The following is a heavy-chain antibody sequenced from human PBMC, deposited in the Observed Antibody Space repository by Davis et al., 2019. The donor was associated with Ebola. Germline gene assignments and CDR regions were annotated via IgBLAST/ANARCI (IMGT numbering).Heavy chain of an antibody. D-gene: IGHD6-13*01. CDR2: VSYSGST. CDR1: GGSFSGYY. CDR3: AGAGYSSTWDPGAFEI. Sequence: MPGGSLRLSCAVYGGSFSGYYWSWIRQPPGKGLEWLASVSYSGSTYYNPSLKSRVTISVDTSKNQISLKLRSVTAADRSVFYCAGAGYSSTWDPGAFEIWGQGTLVPVSS. J-gene: IGHJ3*02. V-gene: IGHV4-34*01.